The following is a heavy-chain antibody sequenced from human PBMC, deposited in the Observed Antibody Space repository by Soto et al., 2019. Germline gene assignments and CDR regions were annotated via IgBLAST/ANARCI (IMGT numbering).Heavy chain of an antibody. CDR3: AREVPISAVNYIEH. Sequence: GGSLRLSCAASGFSLSDFWMHLIRQAPGKGLVWVARISDDAITRSYADFVEGRFTISRDNAKNMVYLQLNSLTTDDTAFYYCAREVPISAVNYIEHWGEGALVTVSS. D-gene: IGHD5-12*01. J-gene: IGHJ4*02. CDR1: GFSLSDFW. CDR2: ISDDAITR. V-gene: IGHV3-74*01.